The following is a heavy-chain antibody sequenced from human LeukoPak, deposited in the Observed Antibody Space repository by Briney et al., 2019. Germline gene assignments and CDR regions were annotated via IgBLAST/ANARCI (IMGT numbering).Heavy chain of an antibody. J-gene: IGHJ3*02. CDR1: GFTFSSYA. CDR3: ARGGRGSAAVVAPRSFDI. V-gene: IGHV3-23*01. Sequence: GGSLRLSCAASGFTFSSYAMSWVRQAPGKGLEWVSAISGSGGSTYYADSVKGRFTISRDNSKNTLYLQMNSLRAEDTALYYCARGGRGSAAVVAPRSFDIWGQGTMVTVSS. CDR2: ISGSGGST. D-gene: IGHD3-22*01.